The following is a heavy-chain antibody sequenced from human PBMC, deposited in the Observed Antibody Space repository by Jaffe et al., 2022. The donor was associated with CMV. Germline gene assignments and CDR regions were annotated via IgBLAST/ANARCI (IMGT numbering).Heavy chain of an antibody. Sequence: QVQLQESGPGLVKPSETLSLTCTVSGGSISSYYWSWIRQPPGKGLEWIGYIYYSGSTNYNPSLKSRVTISVDTSKNQFSLKLSSVTAADTAVYYCARVASATEDAFDIWGQGTMVTVSS. V-gene: IGHV4-59*01. CDR3: ARVASATEDAFDI. CDR2: IYYSGST. J-gene: IGHJ3*02. D-gene: IGHD6-25*01. CDR1: GGSISSYY.